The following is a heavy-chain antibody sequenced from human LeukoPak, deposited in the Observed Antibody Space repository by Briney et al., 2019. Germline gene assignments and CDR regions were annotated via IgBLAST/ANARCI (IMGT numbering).Heavy chain of an antibody. Sequence: SETLSLTCAVSGYSISSGYYWGWIGQPPGKGLEWIGSIYHSGSTYYNPSLKSRVTISVDTSKNQLSLKLGSVTAADTAVYYCARQLNKTRYYDFWSGYYNPTDFDYWGQGTLVTVSS. CDR1: GYSISSGYY. CDR3: ARQLNKTRYYDFWSGYYNPTDFDY. J-gene: IGHJ4*02. CDR2: IYHSGST. V-gene: IGHV4-38-2*01. D-gene: IGHD3-3*01.